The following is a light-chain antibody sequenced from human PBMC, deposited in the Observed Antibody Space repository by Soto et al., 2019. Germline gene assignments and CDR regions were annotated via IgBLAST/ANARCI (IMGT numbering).Light chain of an antibody. CDR1: QSVSSN. CDR2: GAS. CDR3: QQYNNWPRT. Sequence: EIVMTQSPATLSVSPGERATLSCRASQSVSSNLAWYQQKPGQAPRFLIYGASTRATGVTARFSGSGSGTEFPLTISSLQSEDFAVYYCQQYNNWPRTFGQGTKVEIQ. V-gene: IGKV3-15*01. J-gene: IGKJ1*01.